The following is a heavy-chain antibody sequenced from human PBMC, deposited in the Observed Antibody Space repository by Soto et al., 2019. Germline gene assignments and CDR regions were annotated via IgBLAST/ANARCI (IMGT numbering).Heavy chain of an antibody. CDR1: GGTFSSYA. V-gene: IGHV1-69*12. Sequence: QVQLVQSGAEVKKPGSSVKVSCKASGGTFSSYAISWVRQAPGQGLEWMGWIIPIFGTANYAQKFQGRVTITADESMRTAYMALSSLRSEDTTVSYCARTIGSVYSYVYGLVSFDYWGQGTVVTVSS. CDR2: IIPIFGTA. J-gene: IGHJ4*02. D-gene: IGHD5-18*01. CDR3: ARTIGSVYSYVYGLVSFDY.